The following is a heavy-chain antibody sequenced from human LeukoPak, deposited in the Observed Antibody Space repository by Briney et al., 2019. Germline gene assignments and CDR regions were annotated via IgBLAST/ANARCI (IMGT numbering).Heavy chain of an antibody. Sequence: PGGSLRLSCAASGFTFSTYWMHWVRHAPGKGVVWVSRINIDGSSTYYADPVKGRFTISRDKAKNTLSLQMNSLRAEDTPVYYCGRDKNSWSDSVPDYWGQGPLVTVSS. CDR3: GRDKNSWSDSVPDY. J-gene: IGHJ4*02. V-gene: IGHV3-74*01. CDR2: INIDGSST. D-gene: IGHD3-22*01. CDR1: GFTFSTYW.